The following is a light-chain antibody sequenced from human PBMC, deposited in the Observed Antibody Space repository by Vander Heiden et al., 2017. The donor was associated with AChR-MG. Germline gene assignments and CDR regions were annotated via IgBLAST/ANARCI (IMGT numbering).Light chain of an antibody. J-gene: IGLJ2*01. CDR2: GNS. CDR3: HSYDSSLRGSV. CDR1: SLNIGEGDH. V-gene: IGLV1-40*01. Sequence: QSVLTQPPSVSVAPGQRVTISCTGSSLNIGEGDHEHWYRQVPGTAPNLLIYGNSNRPSGVPGRFSGSKSGTSASLAITGLQAEDEADYYCHSYDSSLRGSVFGGGTKLTVL.